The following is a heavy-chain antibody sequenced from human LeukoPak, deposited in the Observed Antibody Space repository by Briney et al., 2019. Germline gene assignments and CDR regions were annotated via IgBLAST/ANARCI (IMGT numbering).Heavy chain of an antibody. Sequence: PGGSLRLSCAASGFIVSCNYMTWVRQAPGKGLERVAVIYTTGGTYYADSVKGRFTISRDNSKNTLYLQMNSLRAEDTAVYYCARDSSVTTVDYWGQGTLVTVSS. J-gene: IGHJ4*02. V-gene: IGHV3-66*01. CDR1: GFIVSCNY. CDR2: IYTTGGT. D-gene: IGHD4-17*01. CDR3: ARDSSVTTVDY.